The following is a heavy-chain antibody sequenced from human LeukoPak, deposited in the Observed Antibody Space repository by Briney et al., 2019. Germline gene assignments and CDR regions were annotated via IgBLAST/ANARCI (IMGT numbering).Heavy chain of an antibody. D-gene: IGHD3-10*01. Sequence: SETLSLTCTVSGGSISSNSYYWGWIRQPPGKGLEWIGSIHYSGSTYYNPSLKSRVTISVDTSKNHFSLKLSSVTAADTAVYYCARHFAPEAWFQAPWGQGTLVTVSS. V-gene: IGHV4-39*01. CDR1: GGSISSNSYY. CDR2: IHYSGST. J-gene: IGHJ5*02. CDR3: ARHFAPEAWFQAP.